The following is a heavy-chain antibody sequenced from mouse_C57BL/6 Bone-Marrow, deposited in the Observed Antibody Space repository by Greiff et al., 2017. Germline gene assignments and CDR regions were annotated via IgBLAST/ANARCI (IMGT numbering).Heavy chain of an antibody. CDR2: IDPETGGT. CDR3: TTSWWGWLLYFDY. Sequence: VQLQQSGAELVRPGASVTLSCKASGYTFTDYEMHWVKQTPVHGLEWIGAIDPETGGTAYNQKFKGKAILTADKSSSTAYMELRSLTSEDSAVYYCTTSWWGWLLYFDYWGQGTTLTVSS. D-gene: IGHD2-3*01. V-gene: IGHV1-15*01. CDR1: GYTFTDYE. J-gene: IGHJ2*01.